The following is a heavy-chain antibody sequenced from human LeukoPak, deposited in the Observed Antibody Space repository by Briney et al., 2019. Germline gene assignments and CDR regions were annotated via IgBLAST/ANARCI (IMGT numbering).Heavy chain of an antibody. CDR2: IYYSGST. D-gene: IGHD3-3*01. CDR1: GGSISSGVYY. CDR3: ARADYDFWSGYPGGFDY. V-gene: IGHV4-31*03. J-gene: IGHJ4*02. Sequence: SETLSLTCTVSGGSISSGVYYWSWIRQHPGKGLEWIGYIYYSGSTYYNPSLKSRVTISVDTSKNQFSLKLSSVTAADTAVYYCARADYDFWSGYPGGFDYWGQGTLVTVSS.